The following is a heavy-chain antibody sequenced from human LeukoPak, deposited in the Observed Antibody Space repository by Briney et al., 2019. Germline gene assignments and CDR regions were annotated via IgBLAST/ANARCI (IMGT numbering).Heavy chain of an antibody. CDR2: IYYSGST. J-gene: IGHJ4*02. CDR1: GGSISSYY. CDR3: ARQRFLDWYFDY. Sequence: PSETLSLTCTDSGGSISSYYWSWIRQPPGKGLEWIGYIYYSGSTNYNPSLKSRVTISVDTSKNQFSLKLSSVTAADTAVYYCARQRFLDWYFDYWGQGTLVTVSS. V-gene: IGHV4-59*08. D-gene: IGHD3/OR15-3a*01.